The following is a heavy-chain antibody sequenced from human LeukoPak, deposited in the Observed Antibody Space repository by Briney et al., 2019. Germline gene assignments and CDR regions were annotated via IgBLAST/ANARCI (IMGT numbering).Heavy chain of an antibody. D-gene: IGHD2-2*01. Sequence: GGSLRLSCAASGFSFSYFWMSWVRQAPGKGLEWVANIKRDGSETYYVASVKGRFTISRDNAKNSLYLQMNSLRAEDTAVYYCARDSVSCRGCAFDIWGQGTIITVSS. CDR3: ARDSVSCRGCAFDI. J-gene: IGHJ3*02. CDR1: GFSFSYFW. CDR2: IKRDGSET. V-gene: IGHV3-7*01.